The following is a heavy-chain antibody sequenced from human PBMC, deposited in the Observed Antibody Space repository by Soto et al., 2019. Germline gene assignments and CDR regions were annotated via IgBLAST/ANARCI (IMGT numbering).Heavy chain of an antibody. Sequence: HVQLQESGPGLVKPSETLSLRSTVSGGSIRSYYWSWIRQSPGKGLEWIGYIYDTGSTNYNPSLKSRVAISLDTPKNQFSLKVSSVAAADTAVDYCARQFDSESLTGQYVAFDIWGQVTMVAVSS. V-gene: IGHV4-59*08. CDR2: IYDTGST. CDR1: GGSIRSYY. D-gene: IGHD1-1*01. CDR3: ARQFDSESLTGQYVAFDI. J-gene: IGHJ3*02.